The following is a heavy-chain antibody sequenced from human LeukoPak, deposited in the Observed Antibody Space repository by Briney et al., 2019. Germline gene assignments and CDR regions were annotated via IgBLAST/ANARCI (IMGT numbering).Heavy chain of an antibody. D-gene: IGHD6-19*01. CDR2: IYSGGST. CDR3: ARVGGYSSGPDY. V-gene: IGHV3-53*01. Sequence: GGSLRLSRAASGFTVSSNYMSWVRQAPGKGLEWVSVIYSGGSTYYADSVKGRFTISRDNSKNTLYLQMNSLRAEDTAVYYCARVGGYSSGPDYWGQGTLVTVSS. J-gene: IGHJ4*02. CDR1: GFTVSSNY.